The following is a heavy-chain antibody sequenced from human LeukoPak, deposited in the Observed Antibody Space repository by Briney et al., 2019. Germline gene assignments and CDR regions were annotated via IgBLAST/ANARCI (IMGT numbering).Heavy chain of an antibody. CDR1: GGTFSSYA. J-gene: IGHJ6*03. CDR3: ARSPQLAYYYYYMDV. CDR2: IVPIFGTA. D-gene: IGHD6-6*01. V-gene: IGHV1-69*01. Sequence: VASVKVSCKASGGTFSSYAISWVRQAPGQGLEWMGGIVPIFGTANYAQKFQGRVTITADEYTSPAYMELSSLRSEDTAVYYCARSPQLAYYYYYMDVWGKGTTVTVSS.